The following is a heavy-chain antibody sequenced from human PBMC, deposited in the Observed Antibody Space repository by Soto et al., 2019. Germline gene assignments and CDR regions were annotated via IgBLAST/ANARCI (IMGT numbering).Heavy chain of an antibody. J-gene: IGHJ4*02. D-gene: IGHD4-17*01. V-gene: IGHV1-2*02. Sequence: ASVKVSCKASGYTFTGYYMHWVRQAPGQGLEWMGWINPNSGGTNYAQKFQGRVTMTRDKSISTAYLELSRPRSDDTAVYYCAREAFHDYADYDGAEWGQGTLVNLSS. CDR3: AREAFHDYADYDGAE. CDR1: GYTFTGYY. CDR2: INPNSGGT.